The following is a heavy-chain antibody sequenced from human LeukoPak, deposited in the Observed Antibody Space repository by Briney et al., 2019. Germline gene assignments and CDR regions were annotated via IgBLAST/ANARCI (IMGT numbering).Heavy chain of an antibody. CDR1: GGSISSGSYY. J-gene: IGHJ6*03. D-gene: IGHD3-10*01. V-gene: IGHV4-61*02. CDR2: IYTSGST. Sequence: KTSETLSLTCTVSGGSISSGSYYRSWIRQPAGKGLEWIGRIYTSGSTNYNPSLKSRVTISVDTSKNQFSLKLSSVTAADTAVYYCAREVRGVSYYYYYMDVWGKGTTVTISS. CDR3: AREVRGVSYYYYYMDV.